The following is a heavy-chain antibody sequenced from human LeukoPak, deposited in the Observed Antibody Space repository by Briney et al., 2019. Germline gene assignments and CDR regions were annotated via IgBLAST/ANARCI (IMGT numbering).Heavy chain of an antibody. CDR2: INPETGYT. CDR3: AGSLGYCSGGSCYSWGENAFDI. V-gene: IGHV1-2*02. J-gene: IGHJ3*02. CDR1: GYTFTDYY. Sequence: ASVKVSCKASGYTFTDYYMHWVRQAPGRGLEWMGWINPETGYTNYRQNIQDRVTVTRDTSTSTVYMELSSLRSDDTAVYYCAGSLGYCSGGSCYSWGENAFDIWGQGTMVTVSS. D-gene: IGHD2-15*01.